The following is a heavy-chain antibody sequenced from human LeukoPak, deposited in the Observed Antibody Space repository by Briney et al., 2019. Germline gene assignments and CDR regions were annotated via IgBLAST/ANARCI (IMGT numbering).Heavy chain of an antibody. CDR1: GYTFTSYD. Sequence: ASVKVSCKASGYTFTSYDINWVRQATGLGLEWMGWMNPNSGNTGYAQKFQGRVTMTRNTSISTAYMELSSLRSEDTAVYYCARDGHAYGHGSPHYWGQGTLVTVSS. CDR2: MNPNSGNT. CDR3: ARDGHAYGHGSPHY. D-gene: IGHD3-10*01. J-gene: IGHJ4*02. V-gene: IGHV1-8*01.